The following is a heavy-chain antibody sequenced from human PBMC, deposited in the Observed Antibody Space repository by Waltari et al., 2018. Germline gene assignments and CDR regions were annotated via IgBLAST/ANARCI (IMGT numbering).Heavy chain of an antibody. CDR2: VDPEGGET. V-gene: IGHV1-69-2*01. D-gene: IGHD5-12*01. Sequence: EVQLVQSGAEVKKPGATVKISCKASGYTFTDYYMHWVQQAPGKGLEWMGRVDPEGGETRYAGKFQGRVTITADTSTDTAYMELSSLRSEDTAVYYCATQKRWLQPAPWGQGTLVTVSS. J-gene: IGHJ5*02. CDR3: ATQKRWLQPAP. CDR1: GYTFTDYY.